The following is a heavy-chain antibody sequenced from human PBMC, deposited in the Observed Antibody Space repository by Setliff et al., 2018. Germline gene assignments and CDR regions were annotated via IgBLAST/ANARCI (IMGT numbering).Heavy chain of an antibody. V-gene: IGHV1-18*01. J-gene: IGHJ4*02. CDR3: SRLVRYCTTTACQGASGAEF. Sequence: ASVKVSCKASGYTFTSSGITWVRQAPGQGLEWMGWISTYTGNTNYAQKLQGRITMTTDTSTSTAYMELRSLTSDDTAVYYCSRLVRYCTTTACQGASGAEFWGQGTLVT. CDR1: GYTFTSSG. CDR2: ISTYTGNT. D-gene: IGHD2-8*01.